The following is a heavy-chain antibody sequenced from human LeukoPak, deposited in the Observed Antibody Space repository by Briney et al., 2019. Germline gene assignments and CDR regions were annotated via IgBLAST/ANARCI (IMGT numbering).Heavy chain of an antibody. CDR2: ISAYNGNT. Sequence: ASVRVSCKASGGTFGSYAISWVRQAPGQGLEWVGWISAYNGNTNYAQKLQGRVTMTTDTSTSTAYMELRSLRSDDTAVYYCARGHSYGPIYYYYYYMDVWGKGTTVTISS. V-gene: IGHV1-18*01. CDR1: GGTFGSYA. D-gene: IGHD5-18*01. CDR3: ARGHSYGPIYYYYYYMDV. J-gene: IGHJ6*03.